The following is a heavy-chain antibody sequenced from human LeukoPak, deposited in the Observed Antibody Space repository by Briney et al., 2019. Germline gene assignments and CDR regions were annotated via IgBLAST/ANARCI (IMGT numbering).Heavy chain of an antibody. V-gene: IGHV4-4*09. D-gene: IGHD2-15*01. Sequence: SETLSLTCTVSGGSISSYYWSWIRQPPGKGLEWIGYIYTSGSTHYNPSLKSRVTISVDTSKNQFSLKLSSVTAADTAVYYCARRYCSGGSCYQIDYWGQGTLVTVSS. J-gene: IGHJ4*02. CDR1: GGSISSYY. CDR2: IYTSGST. CDR3: ARRYCSGGSCYQIDY.